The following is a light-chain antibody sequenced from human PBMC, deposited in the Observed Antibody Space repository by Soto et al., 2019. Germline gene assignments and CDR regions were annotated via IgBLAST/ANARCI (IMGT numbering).Light chain of an antibody. CDR2: GAS. V-gene: IGKV3-20*01. J-gene: IGKJ1*01. CDR3: QQYGSSGT. Sequence: EVVLTQSPGTLSLSRGEGATLSCRASERIYSAYLGWYQQKPGQAPRLLIYGASNRATGIPDRFSGSGSGTDFTLTISRLEPEDFAVYYCQQYGSSGTFGQGTKVDIK. CDR1: ERIYSAY.